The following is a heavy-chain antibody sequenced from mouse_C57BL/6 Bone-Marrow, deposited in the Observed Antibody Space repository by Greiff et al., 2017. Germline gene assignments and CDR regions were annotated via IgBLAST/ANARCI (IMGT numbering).Heavy chain of an antibody. CDR1: GYTFTSYG. D-gene: IGHD1-1*02. V-gene: IGHV1-81*01. CDR3: ARNGDMGVRLYYFDD. J-gene: IGHJ2*01. Sequence: VKVVESGAELARPGASVKLSCKASGYTFTSYGISWVKQRTGQGLEWIGEIYPRSGNTYYNEKFKGKATLTADKSSSTAYMELRSLTSEDSAVYFCARNGDMGVRLYYFDDWGQGTTLTVAS. CDR2: IYPRSGNT.